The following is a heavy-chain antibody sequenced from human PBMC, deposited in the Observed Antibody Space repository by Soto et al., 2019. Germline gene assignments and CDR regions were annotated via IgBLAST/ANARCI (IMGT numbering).Heavy chain of an antibody. CDR2: IWYDGSNK. CDR1: GFTFSSYG. V-gene: IGHV3-33*06. D-gene: IGHD2-2*01. J-gene: IGHJ5*02. Sequence: GSLRLSCAASGFTFSSYGMHWVRQAPGKGLEWVAVIWYDGSNKYYADSVKGRFTISRDNSKNTLYLQMNSLRAEDTAVYYCAKGGAQLLHYTWFDPWGQGTLVTVSS. CDR3: AKGGAQLLHYTWFDP.